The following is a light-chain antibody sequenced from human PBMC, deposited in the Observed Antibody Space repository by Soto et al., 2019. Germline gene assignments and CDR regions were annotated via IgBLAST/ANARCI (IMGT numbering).Light chain of an antibody. V-gene: IGKV3-20*01. J-gene: IGKJ5*01. CDR3: QPYGSSPQT. Sequence: EIVLTQSPGTLSLSPGERATLSCRASQSVSSSYLAWYQQKPGQAPRLLIYGASSRATGIPDRFSGSGSGTDFTLTISRLEPEDFAVYYCQPYGSSPQTSGQGTRLEIK. CDR2: GAS. CDR1: QSVSSSY.